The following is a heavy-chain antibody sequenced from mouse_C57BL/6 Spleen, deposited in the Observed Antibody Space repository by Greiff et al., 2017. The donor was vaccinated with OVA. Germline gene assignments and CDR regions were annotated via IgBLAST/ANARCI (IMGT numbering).Heavy chain of an antibody. CDR3: TREAGTSYWYFDV. CDR1: GYPFPDYE. J-gene: IGHJ1*03. CDR2: IDPETGGT. Sequence: QVQLQQSGAELVRPGASVTLSCKASGYPFPDYEMPGVKQTPVHGREWIGAIDPETGGTAYNQKFKGKAILTADKSSSTAYMELRSLTSEDSAVYYCTREAGTSYWYFDVWGTGTTVTVSS. V-gene: IGHV1-15*01. D-gene: IGHD4-1*01.